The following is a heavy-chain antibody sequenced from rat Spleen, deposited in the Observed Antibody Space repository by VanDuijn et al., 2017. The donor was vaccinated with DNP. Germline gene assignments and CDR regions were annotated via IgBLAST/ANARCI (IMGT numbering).Heavy chain of an antibody. CDR3: TSNPHVRTAAPFDY. V-gene: IGHV5S13*01. CDR1: GFTFSDYD. J-gene: IGHJ2*01. CDR2: ISTSGGST. D-gene: IGHD3-8*01. Sequence: EVQLVESGGGLVQPGRSLKLSCAASGFTFSDYDMAWVRQAPTKGLEWVASISTSGGSTYYRDSVKGRFSISRDNAKNTLYLQVNSLRSEDTATYYCTSNPHVRTAAPFDYWGQGVMVTVSS.